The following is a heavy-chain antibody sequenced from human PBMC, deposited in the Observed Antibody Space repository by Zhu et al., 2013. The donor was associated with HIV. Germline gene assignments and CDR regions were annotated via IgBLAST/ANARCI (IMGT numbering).Heavy chain of an antibody. V-gene: IGHV1-69*01. CDR2: IIPIFGTA. Sequence: QVQLVQSGAEVKKPGSSVKVSCKASGGTFSSYAISWVRQAPGQGLEWMGGIIPIFGTANYAQKFQGRVTITADESTSTAYMELSSLRSEDTAVYYCAREGRCSSTSCLHDAGYYGMDVWGQGTTVTVSS. CDR3: AREGRCSSTSCLHDAGYYGMDV. J-gene: IGHJ6*02. D-gene: IGHD2-2*01. CDR1: GGTFSSYA.